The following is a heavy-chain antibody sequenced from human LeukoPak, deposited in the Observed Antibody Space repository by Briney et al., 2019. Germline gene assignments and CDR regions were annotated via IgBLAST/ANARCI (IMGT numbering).Heavy chain of an antibody. CDR1: GFTFSTYE. D-gene: IGHD6-19*01. J-gene: IGHJ3*02. CDR3: AKDRASDSSGWYYAFDI. V-gene: IGHV3-48*03. Sequence: GGSLRLSCAASGFTFSTYEMTWVRQSPGKGLEWVSYISSSGSTIYYADSVKGRFTISRDNSKNTLYLQMNSLRAEDTAVYYCAKDRASDSSGWYYAFDIWGQGTMVTVSS. CDR2: ISSSGSTI.